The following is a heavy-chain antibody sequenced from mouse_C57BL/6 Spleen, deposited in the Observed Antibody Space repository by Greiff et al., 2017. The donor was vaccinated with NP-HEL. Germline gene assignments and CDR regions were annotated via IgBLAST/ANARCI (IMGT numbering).Heavy chain of an antibody. D-gene: IGHD2-4*01. Sequence: DVQLVESGGGLVKPGGSLKLSCAASGFTFSSYAMSWVRQTPEKRLEWVATISDGGSYTYYPDNVKGRFTISRDNAKNNLYLQMSHLKSEDTAMYYCARDYDYDRGYYFDYWGQGTTLTVSS. J-gene: IGHJ2*01. V-gene: IGHV5-4*01. CDR1: GFTFSSYA. CDR2: ISDGGSYT. CDR3: ARDYDYDRGYYFDY.